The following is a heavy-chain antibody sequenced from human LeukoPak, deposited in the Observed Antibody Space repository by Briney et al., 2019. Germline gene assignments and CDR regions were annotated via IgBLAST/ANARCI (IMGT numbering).Heavy chain of an antibody. J-gene: IGHJ5*01. CDR3: ARGEKSGVAYTNRLDS. Sequence: GGSLRLSCAASGSTFSDYYMSWVRQAPGEGLDWVAAIKPDGSEQYYVDSVKGRFTISRDNAKNSLFLQMNSLRAEDTALYYCARGEKSGVAYTNRLDSWGQGTLVPVSS. V-gene: IGHV3-7*01. CDR1: GSTFSDYY. D-gene: IGHD3-3*01. CDR2: IKPDGSEQ.